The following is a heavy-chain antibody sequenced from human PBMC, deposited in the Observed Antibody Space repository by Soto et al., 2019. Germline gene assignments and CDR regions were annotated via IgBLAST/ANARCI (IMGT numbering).Heavy chain of an antibody. Sequence: QVQLVQSGAEVKKPGASVKVSCKASGYTFTSYGISWVRQAPGQGLEWMGWISAYNGNTNYAQKLQGRVTMTKDTSTSTASMELRSLRSDDTAVYYCAREYYDFWSGYYREGRVYFDYWGQGTLVTVSS. CDR3: AREYYDFWSGYYREGRVYFDY. V-gene: IGHV1-18*01. CDR1: GYTFTSYG. CDR2: ISAYNGNT. D-gene: IGHD3-3*01. J-gene: IGHJ4*02.